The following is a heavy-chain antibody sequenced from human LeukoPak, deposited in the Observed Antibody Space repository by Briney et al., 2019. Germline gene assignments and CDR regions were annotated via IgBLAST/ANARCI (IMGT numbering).Heavy chain of an antibody. CDR1: GYAFTICG. Sequence: ASVTLSFKASGYAFTICGISWVRLAPGQGLEWMGWISAYNGNTNYSQKLQGRVTMTTDTSTSTAYIELRSLRSDATAVYYCARKAGYYYMDVWGKGTTVSVSS. D-gene: IGHD3-10*01. V-gene: IGHV1-18*01. CDR3: ARKAGYYYMDV. CDR2: ISAYNGNT. J-gene: IGHJ6*03.